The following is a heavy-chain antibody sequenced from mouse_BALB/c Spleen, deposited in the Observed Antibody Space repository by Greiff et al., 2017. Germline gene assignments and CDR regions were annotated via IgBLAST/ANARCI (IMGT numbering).Heavy chain of an antibody. J-gene: IGHJ2*01. CDR3: ARSVIPHFDY. V-gene: IGHV1-69*02. D-gene: IGHD2-13*01. Sequence: QVQLQQPGAELVKPGASVKLSCKASGYTFTSYWMHWVKQRPGQGLEWIGEIDPSDSYTNYNQKFKGKATLTVDKSSSTAYMQLSSLTSEDSAVYYCARSVIPHFDYWGQGTTLTVSS. CDR1: GYTFTSYW. CDR2: IDPSDSYT.